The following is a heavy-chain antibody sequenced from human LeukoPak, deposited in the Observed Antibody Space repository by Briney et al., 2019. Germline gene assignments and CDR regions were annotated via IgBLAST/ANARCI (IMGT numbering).Heavy chain of an antibody. Sequence: ASVKVSCKASGYTFTSYCMHWVRQAPGQGLEWMGIINPSGGSTSYAQKFQGRVTMTRDTSTSTVYMELSSLRSEDTAVYYCARDRSGSPTTYYFDYWGQGTLVTVSS. J-gene: IGHJ4*02. CDR2: INPSGGST. CDR3: ARDRSGSPTTYYFDY. CDR1: GYTFTSYC. V-gene: IGHV1-46*01. D-gene: IGHD1-26*01.